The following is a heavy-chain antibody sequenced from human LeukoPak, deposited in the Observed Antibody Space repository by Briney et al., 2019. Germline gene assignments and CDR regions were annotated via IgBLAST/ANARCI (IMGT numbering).Heavy chain of an antibody. CDR2: IYYSGST. CDR1: GGSISSSSYY. V-gene: IGHV4-39*07. CDR3: AREWGRYSSDRGYYYYGMDV. Sequence: SETLSLTCTVSGGSISSSSYYWGWIRQPPGKGLEWIGSIYYSGSTYYNPSLKSRVTISVDTSKNQFSLKLSSVTAADTAAYYCAREWGRYSSDRGYYYYGMDVWGQGATVTVSS. D-gene: IGHD6-19*01. J-gene: IGHJ6*02.